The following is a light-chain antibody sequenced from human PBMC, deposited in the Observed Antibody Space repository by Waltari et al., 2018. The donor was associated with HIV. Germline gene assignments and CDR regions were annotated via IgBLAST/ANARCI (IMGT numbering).Light chain of an antibody. Sequence: QSVLTQPPSVSAAPGATVIISCPGSSSNIANNYVSWYQQLPGTAPKLFIYDDDLRHSGIPDRFSGSRSGTSATLGITGLQTGDEADYYCGTWDTTLSAVVFGGGTKLTVL. CDR2: DDD. J-gene: IGLJ2*01. CDR1: SSNIANNY. CDR3: GTWDTTLSAVV. V-gene: IGLV1-51*01.